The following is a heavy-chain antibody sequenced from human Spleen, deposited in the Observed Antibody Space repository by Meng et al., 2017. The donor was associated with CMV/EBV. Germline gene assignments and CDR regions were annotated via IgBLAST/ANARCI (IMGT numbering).Heavy chain of an antibody. Sequence: ASVKVSCKASGGTFSSYAISWVRQAPGQGLEWMGWISPNSGDTKYAPKFQGRVTVTTDTSISTSYLEVRRLRSDDTAVYYCARDRAGHGDLGNWGQGTLVTVSS. CDR3: ARDRAGHGDLGN. J-gene: IGHJ4*02. CDR2: ISPNSGDT. D-gene: IGHD4-17*01. V-gene: IGHV1-2*02. CDR1: GGTFSSYA.